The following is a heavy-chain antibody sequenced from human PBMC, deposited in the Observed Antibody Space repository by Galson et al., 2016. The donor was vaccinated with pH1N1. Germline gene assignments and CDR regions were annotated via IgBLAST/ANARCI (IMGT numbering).Heavy chain of an antibody. CDR2: IWYDGSNQ. Sequence: SLRLSCAASGFTFSNHAMHWVRHVPGKGLDWVALIWYDGSNQYYTDSVKGRFTISRDTSNNTLYLQMKSLRVEDTAVYYCVRESWRFGGDFDYWGQGTLVAVSS. CDR1: GFTFSNHA. V-gene: IGHV3-33*01. J-gene: IGHJ4*02. D-gene: IGHD2-15*01. CDR3: VRESWRFGGDFDY.